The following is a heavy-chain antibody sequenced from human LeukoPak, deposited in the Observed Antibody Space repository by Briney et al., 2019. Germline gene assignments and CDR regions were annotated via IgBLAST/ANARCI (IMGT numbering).Heavy chain of an antibody. V-gene: IGHV3-23*01. CDR1: GFTFSSSA. Sequence: GGSLRLSCAASGFTFSSSAMSWVRQAPGKGLEWVSAISNNGGYTYYADSVQGRFTISRDNSKSTLCLQMNSLRAEDTAVYYCARDVATAEVGGYYYGMDVWGQGTTVTVSS. D-gene: IGHD6-13*01. CDR2: ISNNGGYT. J-gene: IGHJ6*02. CDR3: ARDVATAEVGGYYYGMDV.